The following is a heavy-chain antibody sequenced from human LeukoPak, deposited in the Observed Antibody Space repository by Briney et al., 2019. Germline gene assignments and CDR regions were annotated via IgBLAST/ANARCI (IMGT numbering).Heavy chain of an antibody. D-gene: IGHD2-15*01. CDR1: GFSFNNYA. V-gene: IGHV3-30-3*02. J-gene: IGHJ4*02. CDR3: AKRYCSGASCSLFDY. CDR2: ISYDESNK. Sequence: GGSLRLSCAASGFSFNNYAMHWVRQAPGKGLEWVAFISYDESNKYYADSVKGRFTISRDNPKNTLYLQMSSLRTGDTAVYYCAKRYCSGASCSLFDYWGQGTLLTVSS.